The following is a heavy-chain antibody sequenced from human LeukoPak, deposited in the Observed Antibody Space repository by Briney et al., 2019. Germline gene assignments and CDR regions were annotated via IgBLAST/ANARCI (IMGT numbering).Heavy chain of an antibody. CDR1: GGSISSYY. Sequence: NPSETLSLTCTVSGGSISSYYWSWIRQPPGKGLEWIGYIYYSGSTNYNPSLKSRVTISVDTSKNQFSLKLSSVTAADTAVYYCARQVGATSVDYWGQGTLVTVSS. D-gene: IGHD1-26*01. CDR3: ARQVGATSVDY. V-gene: IGHV4-59*08. J-gene: IGHJ4*02. CDR2: IYYSGST.